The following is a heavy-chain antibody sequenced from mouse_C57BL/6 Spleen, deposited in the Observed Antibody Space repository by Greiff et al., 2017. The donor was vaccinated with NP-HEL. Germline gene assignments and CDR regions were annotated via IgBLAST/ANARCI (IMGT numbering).Heavy chain of an antibody. CDR1: GYSITSGYY. J-gene: IGHJ3*01. CDR2: ISYDGSN. CDR3: ASMGEAY. Sequence: ESGPGLVKPSQSLSLTCSVTGYSITSGYYWNWIRQFPGNKLEWMGYISYDGSNNYNPSLKNRISITRDTSKNQFFLKLNSVTTEDTATYYCASMGEAYWGQGTLVTVSA. V-gene: IGHV3-6*01. D-gene: IGHD1-1*02.